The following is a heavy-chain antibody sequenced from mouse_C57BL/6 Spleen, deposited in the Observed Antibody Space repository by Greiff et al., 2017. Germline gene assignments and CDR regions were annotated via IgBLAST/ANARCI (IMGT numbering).Heavy chain of an antibody. Sequence: VQLKQSGPGLVKPSQSLSLTCSVTGYSITSGYYWNWIRQFPGNKLEWMGYISYDGSNNYNPSLKNRISITRDTSKNQFFLKLNSVTTEDTATYYCARDRITTVVATRYFDVWGTGTTVTVSS. D-gene: IGHD1-1*01. CDR2: ISYDGSN. CDR3: ARDRITTVVATRYFDV. CDR1: GYSITSGYY. V-gene: IGHV3-6*01. J-gene: IGHJ1*03.